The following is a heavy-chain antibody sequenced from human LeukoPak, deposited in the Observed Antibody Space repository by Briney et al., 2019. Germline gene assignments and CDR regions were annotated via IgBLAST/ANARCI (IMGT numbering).Heavy chain of an antibody. D-gene: IGHD3-9*01. CDR2: IKSKTDGGTT. Sequence: GGSLRLSCVASGLTFSNAWMSWVRQAPGKGLEWDGRIKSKTDGGTTDYAAPVKGRFTISRDDSKNTLYLQMNSLKTEDAAVYYCTTEARYFGDYYFDYWGQGTLVTVSS. CDR3: TTEARYFGDYYFDY. J-gene: IGHJ4*02. V-gene: IGHV3-15*01. CDR1: GLTFSNAW.